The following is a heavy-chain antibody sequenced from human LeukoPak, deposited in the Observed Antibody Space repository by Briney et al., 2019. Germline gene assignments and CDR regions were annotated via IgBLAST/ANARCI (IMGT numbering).Heavy chain of an antibody. CDR3: AKGHLPPIVVVPAAIPLYYYYMDV. CDR1: GFTFSSYA. J-gene: IGHJ6*03. D-gene: IGHD2-2*02. V-gene: IGHV3-23*01. CDR2: ISGSGGST. Sequence: GGSLRLSCAASGFTFSSYAMSWVRQAPGKGLEWVSAISGSGGSTYYADSVKGRFTISRDNSKNALYLQMNSLRAEDTAVYYCAKGHLPPIVVVPAAIPLYYYYMDVWGKGTTVTVSS.